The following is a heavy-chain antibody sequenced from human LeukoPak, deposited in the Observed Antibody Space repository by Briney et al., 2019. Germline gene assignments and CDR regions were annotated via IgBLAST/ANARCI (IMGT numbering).Heavy chain of an antibody. Sequence: SETLSLTCTVSGGSISSSSYYWGWIRQPPGKGLEWIGSIYYSGSTYYNPSLKSRVTISVDTSKNQFSLKLSSVTAADTAVYYCARGPDYGDYNAYYFDYWGQGTLVTVPS. CDR1: GGSISSSSYY. V-gene: IGHV4-39*07. D-gene: IGHD4-17*01. CDR2: IYYSGST. J-gene: IGHJ4*02. CDR3: ARGPDYGDYNAYYFDY.